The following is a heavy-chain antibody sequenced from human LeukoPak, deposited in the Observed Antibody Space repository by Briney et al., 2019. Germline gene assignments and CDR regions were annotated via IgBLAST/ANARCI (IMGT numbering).Heavy chain of an antibody. J-gene: IGHJ3*02. CDR2: IKQDGSEK. Sequence: GGSLRLSCAASGFTFSSYWMSWVRQAPGKGLEWVANIKQDGSEKYYVDSVKGRFTISRDNAKNSLYLQMNSLRAEDTAVYYCANYYYDSSGYRADAFDIWGQGTMVTVSS. V-gene: IGHV3-7*01. CDR1: GFTFSSYW. CDR3: ANYYYDSSGYRADAFDI. D-gene: IGHD3-22*01.